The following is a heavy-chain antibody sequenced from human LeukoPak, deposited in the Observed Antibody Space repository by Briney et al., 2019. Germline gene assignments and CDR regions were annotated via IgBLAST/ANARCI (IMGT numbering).Heavy chain of an antibody. D-gene: IGHD2-21*02. J-gene: IGHJ4*02. CDR3: AKERHSVTAFDY. V-gene: IGHV3-30*18. CDR1: GFIFSSYG. Sequence: GGSLRLSCVASGFIFSSYGRHWVRQAPGKGLEWVAVISFDESNKYYADSVKGRFTISRDNSQNTLYLQMNSLRAEDTAVYYCAKERHSVTAFDYWGQGTLVTVSS. CDR2: ISFDESNK.